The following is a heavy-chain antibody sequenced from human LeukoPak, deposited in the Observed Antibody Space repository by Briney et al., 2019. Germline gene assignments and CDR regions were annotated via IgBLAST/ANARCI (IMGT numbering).Heavy chain of an antibody. CDR1: GFTVSGTH. CDR3: ARDQATSGGGLDS. D-gene: IGHD3-16*01. Sequence: GGSLRHSCAASGFTVSGTHMSWVRPAPGKGLEWISAIYTGGTTYYSDSVEGRFTISRDKSKNTLYLHMDSLRVEDTAVYYCARDQATSGGGLDSWGQGTLVTVSS. V-gene: IGHV3-53*01. J-gene: IGHJ4*02. CDR2: IYTGGTT.